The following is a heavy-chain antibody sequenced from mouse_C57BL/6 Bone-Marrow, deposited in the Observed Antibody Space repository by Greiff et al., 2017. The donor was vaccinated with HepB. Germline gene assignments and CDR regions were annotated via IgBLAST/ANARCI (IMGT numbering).Heavy chain of an antibody. CDR1: GYSITSGYY. J-gene: IGHJ1*03. Sequence: EVQLQQSGPGLVKPSQSLSLTCSVTGYSITSGYYWNWIRQFPGNKLEWMGYISYDGSNNYNPSLKNRISITRDTSKNQFFLKLNSVTTEDTATYYCARDPGPYIPGYFDVWGTGTTVTVSS. CDR2: ISYDGSN. V-gene: IGHV3-6*01. D-gene: IGHD1-3*01. CDR3: ARDPGPYIPGYFDV.